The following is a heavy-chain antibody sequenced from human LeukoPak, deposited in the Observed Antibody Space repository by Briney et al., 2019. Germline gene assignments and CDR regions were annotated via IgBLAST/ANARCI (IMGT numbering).Heavy chain of an antibody. D-gene: IGHD3-3*01. CDR2: IYYSGST. CDR3: ARSLLEWEYYYYYYMDV. J-gene: IGHJ6*03. V-gene: IGHV4-59*01. Sequence: PSETLSLTCTVSGGSISSYYWSWIRQPPGKGLEWIGYIYYSGSTNYNPSLKSRVTISVDTSKNQFSLKLSSVTAADTAVYYCARSLLEWEYYYYYYMDVWGKGTTVTVSS. CDR1: GGSISSYY.